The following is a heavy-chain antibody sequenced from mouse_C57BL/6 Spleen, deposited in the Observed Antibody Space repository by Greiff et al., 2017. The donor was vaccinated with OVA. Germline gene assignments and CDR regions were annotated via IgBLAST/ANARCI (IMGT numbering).Heavy chain of an antibody. V-gene: IGHV1-22*01. CDR3: ARSGGGGYYAMDY. J-gene: IGHJ4*01. D-gene: IGHD3-1*01. CDR2: INPNNGGT. CDR1: GYTFTDYN. Sequence: VQLQQSGPELVKPGASVKMSCKASGYTFTDYNMHWVKQSHGKSLEWIGYINPNNGGTSYNQKFKGKATLTVNKSSSTAYMELRSLTSEDSAVYYCARSGGGGYYAMDYWGQGTSVTVSS.